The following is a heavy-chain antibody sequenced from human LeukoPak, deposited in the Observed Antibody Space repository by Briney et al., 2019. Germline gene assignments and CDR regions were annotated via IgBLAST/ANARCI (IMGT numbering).Heavy chain of an antibody. D-gene: IGHD3-3*01. J-gene: IGHJ6*02. CDR2: IYHSGST. CDR1: GGSISSSNW. Sequence: SGTLSLTCAVSGGSISSSNWWSWVRQPPGKGLEWIGEIYHSGSTNYNPSLKSRVTISVDKSKNQFSLKLSSVTAADTAVYYCATSSHYDFWSGLRFQYYYGMDVWGQGTTVTVSS. CDR3: ATSSHYDFWSGLRFQYYYGMDV. V-gene: IGHV4-4*02.